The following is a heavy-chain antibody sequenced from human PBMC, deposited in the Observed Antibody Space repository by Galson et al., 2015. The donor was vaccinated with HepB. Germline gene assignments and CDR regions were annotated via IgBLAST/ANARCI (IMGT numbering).Heavy chain of an antibody. CDR2: IWYDGSIK. J-gene: IGHJ4*02. Sequence: SLRLSCAASGFAFSLENMHWVRQAPGKGLEWVAVIWYDGSIKYLAESVKGRFTVSRDNSKNTLYLQINSLRVEDTAVYYCARSSDYDSSGYWMWGQGTLVTVSS. CDR1: GFAFSLEN. V-gene: IGHV3-33*01. D-gene: IGHD3-22*01. CDR3: ARSSDYDSSGYWM.